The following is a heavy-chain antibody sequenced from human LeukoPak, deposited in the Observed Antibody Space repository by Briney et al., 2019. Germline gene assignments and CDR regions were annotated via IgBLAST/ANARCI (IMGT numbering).Heavy chain of an antibody. CDR3: AAGYNYGTKFDY. CDR1: DGFIRSYY. V-gene: IGHV4-59*08. J-gene: IGHJ4*02. D-gene: IGHD5-18*01. CDR2: KHFSGTT. Sequence: SETLSLTCTVSDGFIRSYYWGWIRQPPGKGLEWIAYKHFSGTTNYNPSLTSRVTISIDTSKRQFSLRVTSVTAADTAVYYCAAGYNYGTKFDYWGPGALVTVSS.